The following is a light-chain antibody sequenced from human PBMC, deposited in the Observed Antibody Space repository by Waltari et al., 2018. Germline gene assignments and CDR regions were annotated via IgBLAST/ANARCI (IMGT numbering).Light chain of an antibody. Sequence: SYELTQPPSLSVSPGQTVSITCSGDKLGDKYVCWYQQKPGQSPVLVIYQDDKRPSGNPERFSGSNSGNTATLTISGTQTMDEGDYYCQAWGSSTHIVFGGGTKLTVL. V-gene: IGLV3-1*01. CDR3: QAWGSSTHIV. CDR2: QDD. CDR1: KLGDKY. J-gene: IGLJ3*02.